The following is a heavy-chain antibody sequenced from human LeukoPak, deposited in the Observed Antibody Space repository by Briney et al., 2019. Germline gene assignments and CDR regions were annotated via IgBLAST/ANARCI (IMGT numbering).Heavy chain of an antibody. V-gene: IGHV1-2*02. CDR2: INPNSGGT. J-gene: IGHJ4*02. D-gene: IGHD4-17*01. CDR3: ARADYGDYSTFDY. Sequence: ASVKVSCKASGCTFTGYYMHWVRQAPGQGLEWMGWINPNSGGTNYAQKFQGRVTMTRDTSISTAYMELSRLRSDDTAVYYCARADYGDYSTFDYWGQGTLVTVSS. CDR1: GCTFTGYY.